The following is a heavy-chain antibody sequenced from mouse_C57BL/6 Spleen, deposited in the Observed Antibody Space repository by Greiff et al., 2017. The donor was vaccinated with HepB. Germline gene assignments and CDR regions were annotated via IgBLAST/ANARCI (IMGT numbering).Heavy chain of an antibody. V-gene: IGHV5-4*01. D-gene: IGHD4-1*02. CDR3: ARATGPHYFDY. Sequence: EVQLQESGGGLVKPGGSLKLSCAASGFTFSSYAMSWVRQTPEKRLEWVATISDGGSYTYYPDTVKGRFTISRDNAKNNLYLQMSHLKSEDTAMYYCARATGPHYFDYWGQGTTLTVSS. CDR2: ISDGGSYT. J-gene: IGHJ2*01. CDR1: GFTFSSYA.